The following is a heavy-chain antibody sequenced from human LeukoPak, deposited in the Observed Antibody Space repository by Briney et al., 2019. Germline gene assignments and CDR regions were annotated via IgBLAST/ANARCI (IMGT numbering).Heavy chain of an antibody. CDR3: ARQSIVVAISHYFDY. CDR2: IYYSGST. V-gene: IGHV4-39*01. D-gene: IGHD3-22*01. Sequence: SETLSLTCTVSGGSISSSSYSWGWIRQPPGKGLEWIGSIYYSGSTYYNPSLKSRVTISVDTSKNQFSLKLSSVTAADTAVYYCARQSIVVAISHYFDYWGQGTLVTVSS. CDR1: GGSISSSSYS. J-gene: IGHJ4*02.